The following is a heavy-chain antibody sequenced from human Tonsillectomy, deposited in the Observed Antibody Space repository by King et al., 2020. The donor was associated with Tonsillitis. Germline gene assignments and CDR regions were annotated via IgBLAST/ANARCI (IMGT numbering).Heavy chain of an antibody. V-gene: IGHV4-59*01. D-gene: IGHD6-19*01. CDR1: GDSISSYY. CDR2: IFYSGST. Sequence: VQLQESGPGLVMPSETLSLTCTVSGDSISSYYWSWIRQPPGKGMEWIGYIFYSGSTKYNPSLKSRVSISVDTSRNQFSLKLSSVTAADTAVYYCARDPAVADTWGWFDTWGQGTLVTVSS. J-gene: IGHJ5*02. CDR3: ARDPAVADTWGWFDT.